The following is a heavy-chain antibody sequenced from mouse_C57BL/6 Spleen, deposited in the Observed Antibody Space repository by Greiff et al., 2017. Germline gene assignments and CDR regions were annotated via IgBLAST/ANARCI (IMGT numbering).Heavy chain of an antibody. CDR1: GYTFTNYW. Sequence: QVQLQQSGAELVRPGTSVKMSCKASGYTFTNYWIDWVKQRPGHGLEWIGDIYPGGGYTNYNQKFKGKATLTADKSSSTAYMPLSSLTSEDSAVYYCASSERGRCLYAMDYWGQGTSVTVSS. CDR3: ASSERGRCLYAMDY. D-gene: IGHD1-1*01. V-gene: IGHV1-63*01. J-gene: IGHJ4*01. CDR2: IYPGGGYT.